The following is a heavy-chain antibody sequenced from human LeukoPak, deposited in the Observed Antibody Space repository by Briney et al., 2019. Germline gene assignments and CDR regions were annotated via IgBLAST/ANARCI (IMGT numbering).Heavy chain of an antibody. V-gene: IGHV4-38-2*02. D-gene: IGHD3-22*01. CDR1: GYSISSGYY. CDR2: IYHSGST. J-gene: IGHJ3*02. CDR3: AGEYNYDSSGYYFRAFDI. Sequence: PSETLSLTCTVSGYSISSGYYWGWLRQPPGKGLEWIGSIYHSGSTYYNPSLKSRVTISVDTSKNQFSLKLSSVTAADTAVYYCAGEYNYDSSGYYFRAFDIWGQGTMVTVSS.